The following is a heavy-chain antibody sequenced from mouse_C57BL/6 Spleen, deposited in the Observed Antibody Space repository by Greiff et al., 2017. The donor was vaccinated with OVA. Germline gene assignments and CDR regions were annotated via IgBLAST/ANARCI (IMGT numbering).Heavy chain of an antibody. CDR2: IYPSSGNT. D-gene: IGHD1-1*01. V-gene: IGHV1-81*01. CDR1: GYTFTSYG. Sequence: QVQLKQSGAELAMPGASVKLSCKASGYTFTSYGLSWVKQRTGQGLEWIGEIYPSSGNTYYNEKFQGQSTLTADKSSSPAYMELRSLTSEDSAVYFGARSYYGSSNYAMDCWGQGTSVTVSS. CDR3: ARSYYGSSNYAMDC. J-gene: IGHJ4*01.